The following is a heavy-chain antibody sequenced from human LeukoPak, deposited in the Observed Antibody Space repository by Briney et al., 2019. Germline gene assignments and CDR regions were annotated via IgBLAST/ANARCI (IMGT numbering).Heavy chain of an antibody. CDR1: GYTFTGYY. J-gene: IGHJ4*02. CDR2: INPNSGGT. V-gene: IGHV1-2*02. D-gene: IGHD2-15*01. Sequence: ASVKVSCKASGYTFTGYYMHWVRQAPGQGLEWMGWINPNSGGTNYAQKLQGRVTMTTDTSTSTAYMELRSLRSDDTAVYYCAAGYCSGGSCYWFDYWGQGTLVTVSS. CDR3: AAGYCSGGSCYWFDY.